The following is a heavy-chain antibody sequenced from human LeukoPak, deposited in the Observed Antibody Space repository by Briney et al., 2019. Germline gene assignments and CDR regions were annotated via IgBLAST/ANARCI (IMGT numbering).Heavy chain of an antibody. CDR1: GGSISSYY. CDR3: ARDRGHYDSSGHVDY. V-gene: IGHV4-59*01. J-gene: IGHJ4*02. CDR2: IYYSGST. D-gene: IGHD3-22*01. Sequence: NASETLSPTCTVSGGSISSYYWSWIRQPPGKGLEWIGYIYYSGSTNYNPSLKSRVTISVDTSKNQLSLKLSSVTAADTAVYYCARDRGHYDSSGHVDYWGQGTLVTVSS.